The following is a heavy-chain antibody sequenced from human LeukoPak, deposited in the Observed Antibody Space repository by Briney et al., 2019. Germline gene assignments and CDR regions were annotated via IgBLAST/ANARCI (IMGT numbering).Heavy chain of an antibody. CDR1: GGSIGRDGYY. CDR2: IFSDTEYT. Sequence: ESSETLSLTCTVSGGSIGRDGYYWGWIRQSAEKGLEYIGRIFSDTEYTSYNPSLSGRVTISQDLSKNQFSLRLTSVTAADTAVYYCVKEATVWGSLNAFDIWGQGTMVTVSS. J-gene: IGHJ3*02. V-gene: IGHV4-61*02. D-gene: IGHD3-16*01. CDR3: VKEATVWGSLNAFDI.